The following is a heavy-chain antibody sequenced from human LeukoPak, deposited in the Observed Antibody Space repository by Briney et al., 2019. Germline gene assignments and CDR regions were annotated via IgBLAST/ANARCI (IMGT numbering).Heavy chain of an antibody. J-gene: IGHJ5*02. Sequence: PSETLSLTCTVSGGSISSSSYYWGWIRQPPGKGLEWIGNIYYSGNTNYNPSLKSRVTISVDTSKNQFSLKRSSVTAADTAVYYCARDRWASPPWFDPWGQGTLVTVSS. CDR3: ARDRWASPPWFDP. CDR1: GGSISSSSYY. D-gene: IGHD4-23*01. CDR2: IYYSGNT. V-gene: IGHV4-61*01.